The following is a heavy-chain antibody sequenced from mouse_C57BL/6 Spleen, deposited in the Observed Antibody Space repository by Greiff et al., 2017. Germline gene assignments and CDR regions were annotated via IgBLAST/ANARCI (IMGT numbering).Heavy chain of an antibody. D-gene: IGHD1-1*01. CDR2: IDPSDSYT. CDR3: ARPYYYGSRSMDY. V-gene: IGHV1-69*01. CDR1: GYTFTSYW. Sequence: QVQLQQSGAELVMPGASVKLSCKASGYTFTSYWMHWVKQRPGQGLEWIGEIDPSDSYTNYNQKFKGKSTLTVDKSSSTAYMQLSSLTSDDSAVYYCARPYYYGSRSMDYWGQGTSVTVSS. J-gene: IGHJ4*01.